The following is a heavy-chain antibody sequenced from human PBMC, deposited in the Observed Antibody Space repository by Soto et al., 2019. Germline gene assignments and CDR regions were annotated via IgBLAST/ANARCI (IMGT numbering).Heavy chain of an antibody. CDR2: IKQDGSEK. D-gene: IGHD1-26*01. CDR3: ARVGVSSRSGIIRLAFDI. Sequence: EVQLVESGGGLVQPGGSLRLSCAASGFTFSSYWMSWVRQAPGKGLEWVANIKQDGSEKYYVDSVKGRFTISRDNAKNSLYLQLNGLRAEDTAVYYSARVGVSSRSGIIRLAFDILGQGTMVTVSS. J-gene: IGHJ3*02. CDR1: GFTFSSYW. V-gene: IGHV3-7*01.